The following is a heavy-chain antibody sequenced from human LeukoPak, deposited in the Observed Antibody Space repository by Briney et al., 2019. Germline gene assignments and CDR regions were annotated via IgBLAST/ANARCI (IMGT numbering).Heavy chain of an antibody. J-gene: IGHJ3*02. Sequence: SGPTLVNPTQTLTLTCTFSGFSLSTSGVGVGWIHQPPGKALEWLALIYWNDDKRYSPSLKSRLTITKDTSKNQVVLTMTNMDPVDTATYYCAHKGYDSSGYYYAFDIWGQGTMVTVSS. CDR2: IYWNDDK. V-gene: IGHV2-5*01. CDR1: GFSLSTSGVG. CDR3: AHKGYDSSGYYYAFDI. D-gene: IGHD3-22*01.